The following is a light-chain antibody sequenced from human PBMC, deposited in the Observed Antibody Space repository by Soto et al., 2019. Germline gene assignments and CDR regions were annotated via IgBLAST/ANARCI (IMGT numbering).Light chain of an antibody. CDR1: QSISSW. CDR3: QSRT. CDR2: KAS. J-gene: IGKJ1*01. V-gene: IGKV1-5*03. Sequence: DIQMTQSPSTLSASVGDRVTITCRASQSISSWLAWYQQKPGKAPKLLICKASILERGVPSRFSGSGSGTEFTLTISSLQPDDFATYYCQSRTFGQGTKVEIK.